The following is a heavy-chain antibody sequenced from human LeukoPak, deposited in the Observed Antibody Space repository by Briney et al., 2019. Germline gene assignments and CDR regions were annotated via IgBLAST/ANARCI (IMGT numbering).Heavy chain of an antibody. Sequence: PGGSLRLSCAASGFTFSNNAKNWVRQAPGKGLEWVSSLSGSSGSTYYADSVKGRFTISRDNSKNTLYLQMNNLRAEDTAVYYCATGEGYWGQGILVTVSS. CDR2: LSGSSGST. D-gene: IGHD1-26*01. CDR3: ATGEGY. V-gene: IGHV3-23*01. J-gene: IGHJ4*02. CDR1: GFTFSNNA.